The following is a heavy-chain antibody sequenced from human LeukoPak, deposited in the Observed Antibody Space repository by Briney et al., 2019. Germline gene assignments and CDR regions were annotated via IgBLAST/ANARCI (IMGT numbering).Heavy chain of an antibody. J-gene: IGHJ4*02. CDR3: AKSHLPNAYSGTYYCDY. D-gene: IGHD1-26*01. Sequence: QPGGSLRLSCAATGFTFSYYGMHWVRQAPGKGLEGVAFIRYDESKKFYGDSVKGRFTISRDNSKNTLYLQMNSLRTEDTAVYYCAKSHLPNAYSGTYYCDYWGQGTLVTVSS. CDR1: GFTFSYYG. V-gene: IGHV3-30*02. CDR2: IRYDESKK.